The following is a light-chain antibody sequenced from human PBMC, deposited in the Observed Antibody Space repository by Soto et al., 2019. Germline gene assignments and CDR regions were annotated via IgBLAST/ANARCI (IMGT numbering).Light chain of an antibody. CDR2: GAS. V-gene: IGKV3-20*01. J-gene: IGKJ1*01. Sequence: EIVLTQSPGTLSLSPGERATLSCRASQSVSSSSLAWYQQRRGQAPRLLIHGASNMATGIPDRFSGSGSGTDFTLTISSLEPEDFAVYYCQQYGGSPRTFGQGTKVEVK. CDR3: QQYGGSPRT. CDR1: QSVSSSS.